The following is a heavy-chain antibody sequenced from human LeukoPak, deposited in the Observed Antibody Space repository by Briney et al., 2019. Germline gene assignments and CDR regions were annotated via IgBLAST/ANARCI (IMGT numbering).Heavy chain of an antibody. CDR2: MNPNSGKT. D-gene: IGHD3-22*01. J-gene: IGHJ3*02. CDR1: GYTFTSYD. Sequence: GASVKVSCKASGYTFTSYDINWVRQAPGQGLEWMGWMNPNSGKTVYAQKFQSRVTMTRNTSISTAYMELSSLRSEDTAVYYCARVTRLYYYDSSSDAFDIWGQGTMVTVSS. V-gene: IGHV1-8*01. CDR3: ARVTRLYYYDSSSDAFDI.